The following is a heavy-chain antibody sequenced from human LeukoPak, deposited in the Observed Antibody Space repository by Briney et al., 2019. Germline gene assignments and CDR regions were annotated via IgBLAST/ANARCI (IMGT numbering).Heavy chain of an antibody. V-gene: IGHV4-39*02. Sequence: PSETLSLTCTVSGGSISSRTSYWGWVRQPPGKGLEWIGSIYYTGSIYYNPSLKSRVTISFAVSIDHFSLKLTSVTARDTAVYYCASLEGPVDYWGQGTLVTVSS. CDR3: ASLEGPVDY. CDR2: IYYTGSI. D-gene: IGHD1-1*01. J-gene: IGHJ4*02. CDR1: GGSISSRTSY.